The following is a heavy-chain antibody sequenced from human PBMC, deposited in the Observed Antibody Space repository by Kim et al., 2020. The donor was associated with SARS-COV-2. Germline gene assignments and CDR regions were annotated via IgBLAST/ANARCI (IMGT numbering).Heavy chain of an antibody. V-gene: IGHV1-18*01. CDR1: GYTFTSYG. CDR3: ARALGGYCSSTSRYVVGNWFDP. J-gene: IGHJ5*02. D-gene: IGHD2-2*01. CDR2: ISAYNGNT. Sequence: ASVKVSCKASGYTFTSYGISWVRQAPGQGLEWMGWISAYNGNTNYAQKLQGRVTMTTDTSTSTAYMEMRSLRSDDTAVYYCARALGGYCSSTSRYVVGNWFDPWGQGTLVTVSS.